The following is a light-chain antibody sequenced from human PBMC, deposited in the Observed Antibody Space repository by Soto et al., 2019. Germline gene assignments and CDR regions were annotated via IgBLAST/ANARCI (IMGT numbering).Light chain of an antibody. Sequence: QSVLTQPASVSLSPGQSITISCTGTSSDVGYYNYVSWYQQHPGKAPKLIIYEVSNRPSGVSDRFSGSKSGNTASLTISGLQAEDEADYYCSSYTTSSTYVFGTGTKVTVL. CDR2: EVS. V-gene: IGLV2-14*01. CDR1: SSDVGYYNY. J-gene: IGLJ1*01. CDR3: SSYTTSSTYV.